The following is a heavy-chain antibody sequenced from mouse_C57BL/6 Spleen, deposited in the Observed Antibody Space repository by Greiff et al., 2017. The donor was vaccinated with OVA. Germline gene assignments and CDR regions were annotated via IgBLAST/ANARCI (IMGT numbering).Heavy chain of an antibody. V-gene: IGHV10-1*01. CDR2: IRSKSNNYAT. J-gene: IGHJ2*01. Sequence: EVKVVESGGGLVQPKGSLKLSCAASGFSFNTYAMNWVRQAPGKGLEWVARIRSKSNNYATYYADSVKDRFTISRDDSESMLYLQMNNLKTEDTAMYYCVRSTMAYFDYWGQGTTLTVSS. CDR1: GFSFNTYA. CDR3: VRSTMAYFDY. D-gene: IGHD2-1*01.